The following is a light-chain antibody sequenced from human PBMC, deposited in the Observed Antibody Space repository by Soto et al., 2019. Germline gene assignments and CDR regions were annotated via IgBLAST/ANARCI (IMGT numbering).Light chain of an antibody. Sequence: DIQMTQSPSTLSASVGDRVTITCRASQSISSWLAWYQQKPGKAPKLLIYKASSLESGVPSRFSGSGSGTEFTLTISSLQPGDFATYYCQHYNTYPWTFAQGTKVDIK. V-gene: IGKV1-5*03. CDR2: KAS. CDR3: QHYNTYPWT. CDR1: QSISSW. J-gene: IGKJ1*01.